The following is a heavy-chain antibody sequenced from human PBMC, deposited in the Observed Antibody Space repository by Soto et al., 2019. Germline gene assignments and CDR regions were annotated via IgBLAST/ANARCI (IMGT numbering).Heavy chain of an antibody. D-gene: IGHD3-9*01. CDR2: IWYDGSNK. Sequence: GWSLRLSCAASGFTFSSYGMHWVRQAPGKGLEWVAVIWYDGSNKYYADSVKGRFTISRDNSKNTLYLQMNSLRAEDTAVYYCARGYDILTGYSPGFDYWGQGTLVTVS. CDR3: ARGYDILTGYSPGFDY. V-gene: IGHV3-33*01. CDR1: GFTFSSYG. J-gene: IGHJ4*02.